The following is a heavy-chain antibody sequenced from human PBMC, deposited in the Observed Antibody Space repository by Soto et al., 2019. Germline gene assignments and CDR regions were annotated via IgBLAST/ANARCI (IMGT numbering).Heavy chain of an antibody. CDR3: ARDADYGGSRGGMDV. Sequence: QVRLEESGPGLVKPSETLSLICSVSGGSVNNANYFWNWIRHHPENGLAWIGYIYYSGSTRYNPSFKTRATLSIDTSKNQFSLSLNSVTVADTAVYFCARDADYGGSRGGMDVWGRGTTVTVSS. D-gene: IGHD4-17*01. CDR1: GGSVNNANYF. V-gene: IGHV4-31*03. CDR2: IYYSGST. J-gene: IGHJ6*02.